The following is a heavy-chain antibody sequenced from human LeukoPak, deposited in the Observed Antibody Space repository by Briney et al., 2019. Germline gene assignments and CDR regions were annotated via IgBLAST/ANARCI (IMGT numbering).Heavy chain of an antibody. CDR3: ARDSMVYGMDV. CDR2: IYYSGST. Sequence: SETLSLTCTVSGGSNSSSSYYWGWIRQPPGKGLEWIGSIYYSGSTYYNPSLKSRVTISVDTSKNQFSLKLSSVTAADTAVYYCARDSMVYGMDVWGQGTTVPVSS. V-gene: IGHV4-39*07. CDR1: GGSNSSSSYY. J-gene: IGHJ6*02. D-gene: IGHD3-10*01.